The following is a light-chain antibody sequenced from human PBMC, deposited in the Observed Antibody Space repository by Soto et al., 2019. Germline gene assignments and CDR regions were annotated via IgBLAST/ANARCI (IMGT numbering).Light chain of an antibody. CDR3: QQYNNWYT. Sequence: EVVLTQSPVTLSVSPGERATLSCRASQSVSNNLAWYQQKPGQAPRLLIYGASTRATGIPARFSGSGSGTEFTLTISILKSEDFAVYYCQQYNNWYTFGQGTKLEIK. V-gene: IGKV3-15*01. CDR1: QSVSNN. CDR2: GAS. J-gene: IGKJ2*01.